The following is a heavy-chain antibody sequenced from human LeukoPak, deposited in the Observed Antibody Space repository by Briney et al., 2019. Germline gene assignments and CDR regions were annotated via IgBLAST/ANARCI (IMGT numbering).Heavy chain of an antibody. CDR3: ARALSEYCSSASCPLAAFDV. CDR2: VIPVFGTA. CDR1: RGTFSNNG. J-gene: IGHJ3*01. Sequence: GASVKVSCKASRGTFSNNGIMWVRQAPGQGLEWMGGVIPVFGTAHYAQKFQGRVTITADESTTTAYMELSSLRSEDTAMYYCARALSEYCSSASCPLAAFDVWAQGTMVTVSS. V-gene: IGHV1-69*13. D-gene: IGHD2-2*01.